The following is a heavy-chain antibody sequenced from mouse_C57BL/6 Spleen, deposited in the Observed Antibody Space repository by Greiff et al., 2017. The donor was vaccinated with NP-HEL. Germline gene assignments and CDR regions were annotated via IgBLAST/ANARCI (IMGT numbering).Heavy chain of an antibody. D-gene: IGHD4-1*01. Sequence: QVQLQQPGAELVKPGASVKLSCKASGYTFTSYWMQWVKQRPGQGLEWIGEIDPSDSYTNYNQKFKGKATLTVDTSSSTAYMQLSSLTSEDSAVYYCARKGLVYFDYWGQGTTLTVSS. J-gene: IGHJ2*01. CDR1: GYTFTSYW. V-gene: IGHV1-50*01. CDR2: IDPSDSYT. CDR3: ARKGLVYFDY.